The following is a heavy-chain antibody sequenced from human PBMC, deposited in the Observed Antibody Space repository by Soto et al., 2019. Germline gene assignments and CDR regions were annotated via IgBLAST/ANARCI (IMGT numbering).Heavy chain of an antibody. V-gene: IGHV3-74*01. CDR1: GFTFSSYW. Sequence: GGSLRLSCAASGFTFSSYWMHWVRQAPGKGLVWVSRINSDGSSTSYADSVKGRFTISRDNAKNTLYLQMNSLRAEDTAVYYCARVGIAARPFDYWGQGTLVTVSS. D-gene: IGHD6-6*01. CDR3: ARVGIAARPFDY. J-gene: IGHJ4*02. CDR2: INSDGSST.